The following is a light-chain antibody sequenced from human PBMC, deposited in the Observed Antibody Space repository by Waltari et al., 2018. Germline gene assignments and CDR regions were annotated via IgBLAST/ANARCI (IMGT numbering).Light chain of an antibody. CDR2: KTS. CDR1: QTIGNW. Sequence: DLQITQSPSTLPASIGDRVTITCRASQTIGNWLAWYQKKPGKAPKLLIYKTSSLDLGVPLTFSGSRSGTEFTLTISSLRPDDFATYYCLQYDAYPWTFGHGTRVEVK. V-gene: IGKV1-5*03. CDR3: LQYDAYPWT. J-gene: IGKJ1*01.